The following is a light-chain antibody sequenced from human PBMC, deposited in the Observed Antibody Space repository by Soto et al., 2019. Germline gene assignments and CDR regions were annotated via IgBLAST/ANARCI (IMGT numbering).Light chain of an antibody. CDR2: YDS. V-gene: IGLV3-21*04. J-gene: IGLJ3*02. CDR3: QVWDSSSDHWV. Sequence: SYELTQPPSVSVPPGKTARITCGGNNIGSKSVHWYQQKPGQAPVLVIYYDSDPPSGIPERFSGSNSGNTATLTISRVEAGDEADYYCQVWDSSSDHWVFGGGTKLTVL. CDR1: NIGSKS.